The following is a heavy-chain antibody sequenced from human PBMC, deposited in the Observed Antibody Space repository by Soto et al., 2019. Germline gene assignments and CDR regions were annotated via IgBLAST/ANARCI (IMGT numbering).Heavy chain of an antibody. CDR3: ARGDGYKYYYGMDV. CDR1: GGTFSSYA. Sequence: QVQLVQSGAEVKKPGSSVKVSCKASGGTFSSYAINWVRQAPGQVLAWMGGIIPIFGTANYAQKFQGRVTITADEDTRTDYMELSSLRSEDTAVYYCARGDGYKYYYGMDVWGQGTTVTVSS. CDR2: IIPIFGTA. V-gene: IGHV1-69*01. J-gene: IGHJ6*02. D-gene: IGHD5-12*01.